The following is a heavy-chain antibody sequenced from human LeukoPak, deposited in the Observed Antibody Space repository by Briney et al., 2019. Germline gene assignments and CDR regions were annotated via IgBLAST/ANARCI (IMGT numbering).Heavy chain of an antibody. Sequence: GGSLRPSCAASGFTFSSYAMSWVRQAPGKGLEWVSAISGSGGSTYYAGSVKGRFTISRDNSKNTLYLQMNSLRAEDTAVYYCAKETTVTAYYYYYGMDVWGQGTTVTVSS. J-gene: IGHJ6*02. V-gene: IGHV3-23*01. D-gene: IGHD4-17*01. CDR2: ISGSGGST. CDR1: GFTFSSYA. CDR3: AKETTVTAYYYYYGMDV.